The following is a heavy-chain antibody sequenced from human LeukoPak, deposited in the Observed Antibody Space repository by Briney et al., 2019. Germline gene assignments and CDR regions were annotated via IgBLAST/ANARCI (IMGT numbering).Heavy chain of an antibody. J-gene: IGHJ4*02. V-gene: IGHV1-2*02. CDR3: ARDYYGSARNFDY. Sequence: ASVKVSCKASGYTFTGYYVHWVRQAPGQGPEWMGWIDPNSGGTNYAQKLQGRVTMATDTSTSTAYMELRSLRSDDTAVYYCARDYYGSARNFDYWGQGTLVTVSS. CDR1: GYTFTGYY. CDR2: IDPNSGGT. D-gene: IGHD3-10*01.